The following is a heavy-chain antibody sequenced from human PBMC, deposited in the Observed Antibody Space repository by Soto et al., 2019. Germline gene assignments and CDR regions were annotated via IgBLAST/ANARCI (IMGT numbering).Heavy chain of an antibody. Sequence: EVQLVESGGVLVQPGGSLRLSCAASGFSFSNYWMSWVRQAPGKGLEWVANIKQDGSEKYYVDSVKGRFTISRDSAKKSLYLQMNSLRAEDTAVYFCARAPRLSLVLDYWGQGTLVTVSS. V-gene: IGHV3-7*05. CDR2: IKQDGSEK. CDR3: ARAPRLSLVLDY. J-gene: IGHJ4*02. D-gene: IGHD6-6*01. CDR1: GFSFSNYW.